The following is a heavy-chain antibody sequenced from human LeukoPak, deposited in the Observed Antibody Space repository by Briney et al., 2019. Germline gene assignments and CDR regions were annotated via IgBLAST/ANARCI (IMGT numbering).Heavy chain of an antibody. V-gene: IGHV1-69*05. CDR2: IIPIFGTA. CDR3: ARGGRGYSLY. Sequence: SVKVSCKASGGTFSSYAISWVRQAPGQGLEWMGGIIPIFGTANHAQKFQGRVTITTDESTSTAYMELSSLRAEDTAVYYCARGGRGYSLYWGQGTLVTVSS. D-gene: IGHD5-18*01. CDR1: GGTFSSYA. J-gene: IGHJ4*02.